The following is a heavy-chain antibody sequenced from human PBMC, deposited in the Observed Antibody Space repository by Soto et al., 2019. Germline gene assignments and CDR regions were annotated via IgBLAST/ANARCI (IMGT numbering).Heavy chain of an antibody. CDR1: GGSISSYS. D-gene: IGHD3-10*01. Sequence: QVQLQESGPGLVKPSETLSLTCTVSGGSISSYSWSWIRQPPGKGLEWIGYIYYSGSTNYNPSLKSRVTISVATSKNQFSMKLSSVTAADTAVYYCARVWGGAFDIWGQGTMVTVSS. CDR2: IYYSGST. J-gene: IGHJ3*02. CDR3: ARVWGGAFDI. V-gene: IGHV4-59*01.